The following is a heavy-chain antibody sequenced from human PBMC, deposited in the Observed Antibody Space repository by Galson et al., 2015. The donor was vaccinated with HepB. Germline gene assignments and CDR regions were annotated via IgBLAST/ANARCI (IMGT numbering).Heavy chain of an antibody. D-gene: IGHD3-10*01. CDR1: GYTFTNYA. CDR2: IHGGNGNT. CDR3: ARELKYYYGSGAGGFFDY. Sequence: SVKVSCKATGYTFTNYALHWVRQAPGQRLEWMGWIHGGNGNTKYSQKYLGRVTITRDTSASTAYMELSSLRSEDTAVYYCARELKYYYGSGAGGFFDYWGQGTLVTVSS. J-gene: IGHJ4*02. V-gene: IGHV1-3*01.